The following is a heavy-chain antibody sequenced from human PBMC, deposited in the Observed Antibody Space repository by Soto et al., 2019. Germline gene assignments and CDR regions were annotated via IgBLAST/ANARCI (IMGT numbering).Heavy chain of an antibody. V-gene: IGHV3-13*01. D-gene: IGHD5-18*01. CDR2: IGTAGDT. Sequence: PGGSLRLSCAASGFTFSSYDMHWVRQATGKGLEWVSAIGTAGDTYYPGSVKGRFTISRENAKNSLYLQMNSLRAGDTAVYYCARGGYGDTAMVRGLLTFDYWGQGTLVTVSS. CDR3: ARGGYGDTAMVRGLLTFDY. J-gene: IGHJ4*02. CDR1: GFTFSSYD.